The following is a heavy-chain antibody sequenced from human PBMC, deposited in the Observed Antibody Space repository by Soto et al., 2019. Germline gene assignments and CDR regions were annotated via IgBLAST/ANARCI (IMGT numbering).Heavy chain of an antibody. J-gene: IGHJ4*02. Sequence: ASVKVSCKASGGTFSSYAISWVRQAPGQGLEWMGGIIPIFGTANYAQKFQGRVTITADESTSTAYMELSSLRSEDTAVYYCARGKAAARPWYFDYWGQGTLVTVSS. CDR2: IIPIFGTA. V-gene: IGHV1-69*13. CDR3: ARGKAAARPWYFDY. D-gene: IGHD6-6*01. CDR1: GGTFSSYA.